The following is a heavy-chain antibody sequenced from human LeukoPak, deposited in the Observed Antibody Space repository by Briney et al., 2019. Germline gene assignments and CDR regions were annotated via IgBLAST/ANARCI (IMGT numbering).Heavy chain of an antibody. CDR2: ISAYNGNT. V-gene: IGHV1-18*01. CDR1: GYTFTSYG. CDR3: ARGGFVGVTENNGFDP. J-gene: IGHJ5*02. D-gene: IGHD2-21*02. Sequence: ASVKVSCKASGYTFTSYGISWVRQAPGQGLEWMGWISAYNGNTNYAQKLQGRVTMTTDTSTSTAYMELRSLRSDDTAVYYCARGGFVGVTENNGFDPWGQGTLVTVSS.